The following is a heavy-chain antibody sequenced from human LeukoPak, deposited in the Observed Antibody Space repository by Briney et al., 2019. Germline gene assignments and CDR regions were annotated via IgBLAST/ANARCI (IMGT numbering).Heavy chain of an antibody. CDR3: VRGERLGGDY. J-gene: IGHJ4*01. D-gene: IGHD3-10*01. CDR1: GVSISSYY. V-gene: IGHV4-59*01. CDR2: ISYSGGT. Sequence: NPSETLSLTCSVSGVSISSYYWSWIRQSPGKGLEWIGYISYSGGTNYNPSLKSRVTISLDTSKNQFSLQLSSVTAADTAVYYCVRGERLGGDYWGHGTPVTVSS.